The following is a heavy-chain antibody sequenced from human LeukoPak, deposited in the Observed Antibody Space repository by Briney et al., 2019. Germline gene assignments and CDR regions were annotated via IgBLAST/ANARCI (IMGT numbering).Heavy chain of an antibody. Sequence: PGGSLRLSCAASRFTFSSYTMTWVRQAPGKGLEWVASISTTGTYKSYADSVKGRFTISRDNAKSSLYLQMNSLRAEDTAVYYCARDIYYDSSGYYGSVYWGQGTLVTVSS. CDR2: ISTTGTYK. V-gene: IGHV3-21*01. CDR1: RFTFSSYT. CDR3: ARDIYYDSSGYYGSVY. D-gene: IGHD3-22*01. J-gene: IGHJ4*02.